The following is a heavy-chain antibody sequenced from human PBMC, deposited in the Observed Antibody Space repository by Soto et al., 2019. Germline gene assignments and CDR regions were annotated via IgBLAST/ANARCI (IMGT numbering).Heavy chain of an antibody. V-gene: IGHV3-53*01. CDR2: IYSGGNS. D-gene: IGHD3-10*01. CDR3: ARLGPYGSETYSFRYNWFDP. Sequence: WGSLRLSCTTSGFTVSSGHMSWVRQAPGKGLDWVSVIYSGGNSYYAVSVQGRFTISRDNSKNTVYLQMNSLRGEDTAIYYCARLGPYGSETYSFRYNWFDPWGQGTLVTVSS. CDR1: GFTVSSGH. J-gene: IGHJ5*02.